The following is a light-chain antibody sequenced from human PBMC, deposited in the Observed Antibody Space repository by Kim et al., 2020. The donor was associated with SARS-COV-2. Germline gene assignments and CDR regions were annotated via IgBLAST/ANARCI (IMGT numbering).Light chain of an antibody. CDR2: WAS. V-gene: IGKV4-1*01. Sequence: DIVMTQSPDSLAVSLGERATINCKSSQSLLYSSNNKNYVAWYQQKPGQPPKLLIYWASTRESGVPDRFSGSGSETDFTLTISSLQAEDVAVYYCHQYYSIPPYAFGGGTKVDIK. CDR3: HQYYSIPPYA. J-gene: IGKJ4*01. CDR1: QSLLYSSNNKNY.